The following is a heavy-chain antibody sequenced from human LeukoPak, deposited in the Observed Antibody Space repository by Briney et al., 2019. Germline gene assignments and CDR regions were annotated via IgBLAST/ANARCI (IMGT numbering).Heavy chain of an antibody. J-gene: IGHJ4*02. Sequence: GGSLRLSCAASGFTFSTYAMSWVRQAPGKGLEWVSAIRGSGDSTYYANSVKGRFTISRDNSKNTLYLQMNSLRAEDTAVYYCARATPIAAAGYFDFWGQGTLVTVSS. D-gene: IGHD6-13*01. CDR3: ARATPIAAAGYFDF. CDR1: GFTFSTYA. V-gene: IGHV3-23*01. CDR2: IRGSGDST.